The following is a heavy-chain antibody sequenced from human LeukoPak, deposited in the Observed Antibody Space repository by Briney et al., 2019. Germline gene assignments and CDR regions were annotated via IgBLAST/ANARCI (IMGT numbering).Heavy chain of an antibody. Sequence: GGTLRLSCAASGFSFSSHGMSRVRQAPGKGLEWVANIKKDGSEKYYVDSVKGRFTISRDNAKTSLYLHMNSLRAEDTAVYYCARHLSGVTGYTYGRGIDYWGQGTLVTVSS. J-gene: IGHJ4*02. CDR1: GFSFSSHG. CDR3: ARHLSGVTGYTYGRGIDY. V-gene: IGHV3-7*01. D-gene: IGHD5-18*01. CDR2: IKKDGSEK.